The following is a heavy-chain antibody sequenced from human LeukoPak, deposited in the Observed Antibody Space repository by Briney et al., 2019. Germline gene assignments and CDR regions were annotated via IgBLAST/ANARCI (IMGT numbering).Heavy chain of an antibody. Sequence: GASVKVSCKASGYTFTGYYMHWVRQAPGKGLEYVSAISSNGGSTYYADSVKGRFTISRDNSKNTLYLQMGSLRAEDMAVYYCARGYSGYDRHFDYWGQGTLVTVSS. D-gene: IGHD5-12*01. CDR1: GYTFTGYY. CDR2: ISSNGGST. V-gene: IGHV3-64*02. J-gene: IGHJ4*02. CDR3: ARGYSGYDRHFDY.